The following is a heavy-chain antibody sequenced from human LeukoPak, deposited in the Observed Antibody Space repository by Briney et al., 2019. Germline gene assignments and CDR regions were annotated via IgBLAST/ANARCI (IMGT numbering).Heavy chain of an antibody. CDR1: GGSISSSSYY. CDR2: IYYSGST. CDR3: ARGDIVVVPAAIPNYYYYGMDV. D-gene: IGHD2-2*01. V-gene: IGHV4-39*01. Sequence: SETLSLTCTVSGGSISSSSYYWGWIRQPPGKGLEWIGSIYYSGSTYYNPSLKSRVTISVDTSKNQFSLKLSSVTAADTAVYYCARGDIVVVPAAIPNYYYYGMDVWGQGTTVTVSS. J-gene: IGHJ6*02.